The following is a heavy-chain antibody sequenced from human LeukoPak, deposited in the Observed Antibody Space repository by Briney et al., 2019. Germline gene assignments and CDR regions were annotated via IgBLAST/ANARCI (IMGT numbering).Heavy chain of an antibody. CDR3: AKDYDFWSGYYTGVIPFDY. J-gene: IGHJ4*02. Sequence: QPGGSLRLSCAASGFTFSSYAMSWVRQAPGKGLEWVSAISGSGGSTYYADSVKGRFTISRDNSKNTLYLQMNSLRAEDTAVYYCAKDYDFWSGYYTGVIPFDYWGQGTLVTVPS. CDR2: ISGSGGST. D-gene: IGHD3-3*01. CDR1: GFTFSSYA. V-gene: IGHV3-23*01.